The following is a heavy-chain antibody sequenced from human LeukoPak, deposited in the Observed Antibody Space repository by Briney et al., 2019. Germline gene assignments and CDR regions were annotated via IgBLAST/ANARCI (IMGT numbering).Heavy chain of an antibody. CDR1: GGSISSGGYY. J-gene: IGHJ4*02. Sequence: PSETLSLTCTVSGGSISSGGYYWSWIRQHPGKGLEWIGYIYYSGSTYYNPSLKSRVTISVDTSKNQFSLKLSSVTAADTAVYYCASERRYSSGRWDYYFDYWGQGTLVTVSS. V-gene: IGHV4-31*03. D-gene: IGHD6-19*01. CDR3: ASERRYSSGRWDYYFDY. CDR2: IYYSGST.